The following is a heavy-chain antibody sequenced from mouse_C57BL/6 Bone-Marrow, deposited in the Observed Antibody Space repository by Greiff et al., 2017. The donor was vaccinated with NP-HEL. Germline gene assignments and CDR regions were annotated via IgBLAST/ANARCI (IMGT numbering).Heavy chain of an antibody. J-gene: IGHJ3*01. CDR3: ARWYGSSPWFAY. CDR2: IYPRSGNT. V-gene: IGHV1-81*01. CDR1: GYTFTSYG. D-gene: IGHD1-1*01. Sequence: VKLMESGAELARPGASVKLSCKASGYTFTSYGISWVKQRTGQGLEWIGEIYPRSGNTYYNEKFKGKATLTADKSSSTAYMELRSLTSEDSAVYFCARWYGSSPWFAYWGQGTLVTVSA.